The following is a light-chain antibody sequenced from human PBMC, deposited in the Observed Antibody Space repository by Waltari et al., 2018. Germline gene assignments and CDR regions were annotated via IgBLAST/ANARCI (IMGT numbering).Light chain of an antibody. V-gene: IGLV1-44*01. CDR1: ISNIGSAT. CDR3: STWDHSLKGPV. Sequence: QSVLTQPPSVSATPGQRVTISCSGSISNIGSATVNWYQHLPGTAPRLVMFSDFQRPSGVPWRLSGSNSGTSASLAISGLQSDDGAVYFCSTWDHSLKGPVFGGGTKLTVL. CDR2: SDF. J-gene: IGLJ2*01.